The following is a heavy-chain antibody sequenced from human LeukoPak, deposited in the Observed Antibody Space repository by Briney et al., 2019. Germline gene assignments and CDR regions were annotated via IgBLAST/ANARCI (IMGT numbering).Heavy chain of an antibody. CDR3: ARGPRITIFGVVIMRGYYYYGMDV. Sequence: ASVKVSCKASGYTFTSYDINWVRQATGQGLEWMGWMNPNSGNTGYAQKFQGRVTMTRNTSISTAYMELSSLRSEDTAVYYCARGPRITIFGVVIMRGYYYYGMDVWGQGTTVTVSS. V-gene: IGHV1-8*01. J-gene: IGHJ6*02. D-gene: IGHD3-3*01. CDR2: MNPNSGNT. CDR1: GYTFTSYD.